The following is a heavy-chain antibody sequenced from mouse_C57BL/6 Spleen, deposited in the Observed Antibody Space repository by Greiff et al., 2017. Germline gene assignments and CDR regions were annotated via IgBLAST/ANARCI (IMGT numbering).Heavy chain of an antibody. CDR1: GYTFTSYW. J-gene: IGHJ4*01. CDR2: IYPGSGST. D-gene: IGHD2-4*01. V-gene: IGHV1-55*01. Sequence: QVQLQQPGAELVQPGASVKMSCKASGYTFTSYWITWVKQRPGQGLEWIGDIYPGSGSTNYNEKFKSKATLTVDTSSSTAYMQLSSLTSEDSAVYYCARGGDYDGAMDYWGQGTSVTVSS. CDR3: ARGGDYDGAMDY.